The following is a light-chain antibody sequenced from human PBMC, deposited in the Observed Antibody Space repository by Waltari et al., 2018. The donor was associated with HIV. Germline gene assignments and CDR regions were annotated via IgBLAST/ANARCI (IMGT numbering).Light chain of an antibody. CDR2: TAS. J-gene: IGKJ1*01. Sequence: DIQMTQSPSSLSASLGARVPITCRSNQNIVDSLNWYQQRPGKAPKLLIYTASNFQSGVPSRFSCSGSDTDCTLTITSLQPEDVGTYYCQQTYSGPPTFGQGTRV. V-gene: IGKV1-39*01. CDR3: QQTYSGPPT. CDR1: QNIVDS.